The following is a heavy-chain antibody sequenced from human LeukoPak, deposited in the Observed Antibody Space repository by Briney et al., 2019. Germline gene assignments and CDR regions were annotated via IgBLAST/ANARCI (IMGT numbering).Heavy chain of an antibody. CDR2: IYHSGST. V-gene: IGHV4-30-2*01. J-gene: IGHJ4*02. Sequence: SQTLSLTCTVSGGSISSGGYYWSWIRQPPGKGLEWIGYIYHSGSTYYNPSLKSRVTISVDRSKNQFSLKLSSVTAADTAVYYCARDGSARRFDYWGQGTLVTVSS. CDR1: GGSISSGGYY. CDR3: ARDGSARRFDY. D-gene: IGHD6-6*01.